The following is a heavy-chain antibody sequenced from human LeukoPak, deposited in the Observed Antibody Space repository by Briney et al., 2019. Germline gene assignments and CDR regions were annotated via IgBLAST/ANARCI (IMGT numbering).Heavy chain of an antibody. J-gene: IGHJ5*02. CDR2: IYGGGTT. V-gene: IGHV3-53*01. CDR3: ARITMSRFDP. Sequence: PGGSLRLSCAASGFTVSSNYMSVVRQAPGEGLEWGSVIYGGGTTYYADPVKGRFTISRDNSKNTLYLQMNSLRAEDTAVYYCARITMSRFDPWGQGTLVTVS. CDR1: GFTVSSNY. D-gene: IGHD3-10*02.